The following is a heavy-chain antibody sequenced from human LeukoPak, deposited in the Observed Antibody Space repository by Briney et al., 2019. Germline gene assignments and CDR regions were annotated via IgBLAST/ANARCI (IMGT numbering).Heavy chain of an antibody. V-gene: IGHV4-39*07. D-gene: IGHD3-10*01. CDR1: GGSISSYY. Sequence: SEALSLTCTVSGGSISSYYWGWIRQPPGKGLEWIGSIYYSGSTYYNPSLKSRVTISVDTSKNQFSLKLSSVTAADTAVYYCARDTMVRGVIWSWFDPWGQGTLVTVSS. J-gene: IGHJ5*02. CDR2: IYYSGST. CDR3: ARDTMVRGVIWSWFDP.